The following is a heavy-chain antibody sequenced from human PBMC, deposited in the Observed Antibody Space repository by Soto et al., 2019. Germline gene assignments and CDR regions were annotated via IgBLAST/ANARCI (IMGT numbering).Heavy chain of an antibody. CDR2: ISNSGYTI. CDR3: ARDSGSPPDYYMDV. V-gene: IGHV3-11*01. Sequence: QVQLVESGGGLVKPGESLRLSCAASGFTFSDYYMSWIRQAPGKGLEWVSYISNSGYTIHYKDSVKGRFTVSRDNARNSLHLEMNSLRAEDTAVYYCARDSGSPPDYYMDVWGRGTTVTVSS. J-gene: IGHJ6*03. D-gene: IGHD1-26*01. CDR1: GFTFSDYY.